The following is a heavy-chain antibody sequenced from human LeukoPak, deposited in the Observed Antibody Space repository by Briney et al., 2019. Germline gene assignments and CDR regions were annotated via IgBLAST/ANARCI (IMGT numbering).Heavy chain of an antibody. J-gene: IGHJ5*02. CDR3: ARDQGLRLGYCSSTSCYSRGSWFDP. CDR1: GGSFSGYH. CDR2: IYYSGST. D-gene: IGHD2-2*01. Sequence: SETLSLTCAVYGGSFSGYHWSWIRQPPGKGLEWIGYIYYSGSTNYNPSLKSRVTISVDTSKNQFSLKLSSVTAADTAVYYCARDQGLRLGYCSSTSCYSRGSWFDPWGQGTLVTVSS. V-gene: IGHV4-59*01.